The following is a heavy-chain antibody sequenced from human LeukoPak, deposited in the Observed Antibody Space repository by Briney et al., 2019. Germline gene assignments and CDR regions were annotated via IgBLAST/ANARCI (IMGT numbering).Heavy chain of an antibody. J-gene: IGHJ2*01. Sequence: PSETLSLTCTVSGGSISGYYWSWLRQPPGKGLEWTGYRYYSGSSNYNPSLKSRVTISVDTSKNQFSLKMSSVTSADTAVYYCATASGSGSNWYFDVWGRGTLVTVSS. D-gene: IGHD3-10*01. CDR2: RYYSGSS. CDR3: ATASGSGSNWYFDV. V-gene: IGHV4-59*01. CDR1: GGSISGYY.